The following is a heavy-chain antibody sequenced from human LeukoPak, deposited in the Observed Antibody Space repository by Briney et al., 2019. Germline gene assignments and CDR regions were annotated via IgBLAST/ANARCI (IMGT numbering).Heavy chain of an antibody. CDR2: ISWNSGSI. V-gene: IGHV3-9*01. CDR3: AKDMGSLGQWSPGSSPWSGSTLFD. J-gene: IGHJ4*02. Sequence: GRSLRLSCAASGFTFDDYAMHWVRQAPGKGLEWVSGISWNSGSIGYADSVKGRFTISRDNAKNSLYLQMNSLRAEDTALYYCAKDMGSLGQWSPGSSPWSGSTLFDWGQGTLVTVSS. D-gene: IGHD6-19*01. CDR1: GFTFDDYA.